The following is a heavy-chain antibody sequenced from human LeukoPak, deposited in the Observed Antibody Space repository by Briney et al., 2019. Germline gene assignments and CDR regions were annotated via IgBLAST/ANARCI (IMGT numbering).Heavy chain of an antibody. CDR3: ARDPYSGNYGTYYYYYMDV. J-gene: IGHJ6*03. CDR2: ISSSGSTI. D-gene: IGHD1-26*01. CDR1: GFTFSSYE. V-gene: IGHV3-48*03. Sequence: EGSLRLSCAASGFTFSSYEMNWVRQAPGKGLEWVSYISSSGSTIYYADSVKGRFTISRDNAKNSLYLQMDSLGPEDTAVYYCARDPYSGNYGTYYYYYMDVWGKGTTVTISS.